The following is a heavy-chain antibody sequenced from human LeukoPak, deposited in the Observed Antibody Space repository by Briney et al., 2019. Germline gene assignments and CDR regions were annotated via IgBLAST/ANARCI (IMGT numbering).Heavy chain of an antibody. CDR3: ARVVRDSNFYYYYYMDV. CDR1: GGSISSYY. CDR2: IYYSGTT. Sequence: SETLSLTCTVSGGSISSYYWSWIRQPAGKGLEWIGHIYYSGTTSYNPSHTSRVTISLDTSKNQFSLNVRSVTAADTAMYYCARVVRDSNFYYYYYMDVWGKGTTVTVSS. V-gene: IGHV4-59*01. D-gene: IGHD6-13*01. J-gene: IGHJ6*03.